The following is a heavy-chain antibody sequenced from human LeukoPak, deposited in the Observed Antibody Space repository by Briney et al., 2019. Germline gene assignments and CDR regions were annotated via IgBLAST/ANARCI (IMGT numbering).Heavy chain of an antibody. CDR2: IYYSGST. V-gene: IGHV4-39*01. D-gene: IGHD3-10*01. CDR3: ASQYGSGSYESYSFDY. CDR1: GGSISSSSYY. Sequence: PSETLSLTCTVSGGSISSSSYYWGWIRQPPGKGLEWIGSIYYSGSTYYNPSLKSRVTISVDTSKSQFSLKLSSVTAADTAVYCCASQYGSGSYESYSFDYWGQGTLVTVSS. J-gene: IGHJ4*02.